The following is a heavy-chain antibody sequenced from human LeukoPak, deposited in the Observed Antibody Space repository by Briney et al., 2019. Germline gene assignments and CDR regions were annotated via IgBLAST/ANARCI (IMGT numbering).Heavy chain of an antibody. CDR3: ASGQNWGLYCGGDCPDY. Sequence: ASVKVSCKASGYTFTSYAMNWVRQAPGQGLEWMGWINTNTGNPTYAQGFTGRFVFSLDTSVSTAYLQISSLKAEDTAVYYCASGQNWGLYCGGDCPDYWGQGTLVTVSS. CDR2: INTNTGNP. D-gene: IGHD2-21*02. CDR1: GYTFTSYA. V-gene: IGHV7-4-1*02. J-gene: IGHJ4*02.